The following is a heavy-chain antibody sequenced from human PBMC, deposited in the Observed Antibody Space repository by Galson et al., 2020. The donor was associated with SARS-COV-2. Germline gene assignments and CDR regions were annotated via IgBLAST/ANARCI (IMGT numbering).Heavy chain of an antibody. CDR2: IFHSGTT. CDR3: TRDSHYFDTSAYYRYFDY. J-gene: IGHJ4*02. CDR1: GGSVSSGAYY. Sequence: SETLSLTCTVSGGSVSSGAYYWSWIRQPPGRALEWVGYIFHSGTTNYNPSLTSRVTISLDTSKNQFSLRLSSVTAADTAVYYCTRDSHYFDTSAYYRYFDYWGQGTLVTVSS. D-gene: IGHD3-22*01. V-gene: IGHV4-61*08.